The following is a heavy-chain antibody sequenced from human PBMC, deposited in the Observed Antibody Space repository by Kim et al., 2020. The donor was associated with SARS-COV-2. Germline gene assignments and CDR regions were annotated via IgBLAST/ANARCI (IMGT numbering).Heavy chain of an antibody. D-gene: IGHD6-19*01. Sequence: SVKVSCKASGGTFSSYAISWVRQAPGQGLEWMGGIIPIFGTANYAQKFQGRVTITADESTSTAYMELSSLRSEDTAVYYCARDRPVIATVAGVFDYWGQGTLVTVSS. CDR3: ARDRPVIATVAGVFDY. CDR2: IIPIFGTA. V-gene: IGHV1-69*13. J-gene: IGHJ4*02. CDR1: GGTFSSYA.